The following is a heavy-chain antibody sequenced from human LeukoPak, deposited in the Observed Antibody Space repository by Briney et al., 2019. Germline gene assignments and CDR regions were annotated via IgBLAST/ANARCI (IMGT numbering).Heavy chain of an antibody. Sequence: GSLRLSCAASGFTFSSYWMSWVRQAPGKGLEWVANIKQDGSEKYYVDSVKGRFTISRDNAKNSLYLQMNSLRAEDTAVYYCARDVRDSSGYRNSPWYFDLWGRGTLVTVSS. CDR2: IKQDGSEK. CDR1: GFTFSSYW. CDR3: ARDVRDSSGYRNSPWYFDL. J-gene: IGHJ2*01. D-gene: IGHD3-22*01. V-gene: IGHV3-7*01.